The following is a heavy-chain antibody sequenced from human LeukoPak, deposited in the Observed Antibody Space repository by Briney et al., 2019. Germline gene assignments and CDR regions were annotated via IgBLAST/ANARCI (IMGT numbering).Heavy chain of an antibody. V-gene: IGHV1-18*01. CDR3: ARDRPDIVATTYYFDY. CDR1: GYTFTSYG. CDR2: ISTYNGNT. J-gene: IGHJ4*02. Sequence: ASVKVSCKASGYTFTSYGISWVRQAPEQGLEWMGWISTYNGNTNYAQKVQGRVTMTTDTSTSTAYMELRSLRSDDTAVYYCARDRPDIVATTYYFDYWGQGTLVTVSS. D-gene: IGHD5-12*01.